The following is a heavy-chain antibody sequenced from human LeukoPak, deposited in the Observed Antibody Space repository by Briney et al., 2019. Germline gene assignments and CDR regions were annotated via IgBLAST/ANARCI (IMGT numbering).Heavy chain of an antibody. J-gene: IGHJ3*02. V-gene: IGHV3-7*01. CDR1: GFTFSTYW. D-gene: IGHD6-13*01. Sequence: GGSLRLSCAASGFTFSTYWMTWVRQAPGKGLEWVANIRQDGGETKYVDSVKGRFTISRDNAKNSLYLQMNSLRAEDTAVYYCARESSSWYVNAFDIWGQGTMVTVSS. CDR3: ARESSSWYVNAFDI. CDR2: IRQDGGET.